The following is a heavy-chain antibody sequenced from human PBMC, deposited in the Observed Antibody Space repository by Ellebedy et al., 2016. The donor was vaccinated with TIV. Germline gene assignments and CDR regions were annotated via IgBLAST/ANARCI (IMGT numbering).Heavy chain of an antibody. D-gene: IGHD4-23*01. Sequence: ASVKVSCKASGYSFSSYYMHWVRQAPGQGLEWMGIINPSGDSTNYAQKFQGRVTMTRDTSTSTVYMGLSGLRSEDTAIYYCASLDYSGNPRDAFDIWGQGTMVTVSS. V-gene: IGHV1-46*01. J-gene: IGHJ3*02. CDR1: GYSFSSYY. CDR2: INPSGDST. CDR3: ASLDYSGNPRDAFDI.